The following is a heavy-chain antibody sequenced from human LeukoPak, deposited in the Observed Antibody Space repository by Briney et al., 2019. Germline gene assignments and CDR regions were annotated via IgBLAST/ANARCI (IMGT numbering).Heavy chain of an antibody. J-gene: IGHJ3*02. Sequence: GESLKISCKGSGYSFNTYWIGWVRQMPGKGLEWMGIIYPGDSDTRYSPSFQGQVTISADKSISTAYLQWSSLKASDTAMYYCTANLYYYDSSGYPDAFDIWGQGTMVTVSS. D-gene: IGHD3-22*01. CDR1: GYSFNTYW. CDR3: TANLYYYDSSGYPDAFDI. V-gene: IGHV5-51*01. CDR2: IYPGDSDT.